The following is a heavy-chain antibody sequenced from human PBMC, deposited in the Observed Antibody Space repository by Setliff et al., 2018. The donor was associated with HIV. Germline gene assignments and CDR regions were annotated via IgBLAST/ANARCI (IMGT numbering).Heavy chain of an antibody. CDR1: GGSISTSCYY. Sequence: PSETLSLTCTVSGGSISTSCYYGGWIRQPPGKGLEWIGSINYRGNTYYNPSLTSRAAISVDTSKNQISLKLSSVTAADTAVYYCASLDGSESPYIYYYYMDVWGKGTEVTVSS. V-gene: IGHV4-39*01. D-gene: IGHD3-10*01. CDR2: INYRGNT. CDR3: ASLDGSESPYIYYYYMDV. J-gene: IGHJ6*03.